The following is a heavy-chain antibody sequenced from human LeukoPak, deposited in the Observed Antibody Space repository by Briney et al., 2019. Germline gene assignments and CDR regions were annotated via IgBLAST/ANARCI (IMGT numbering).Heavy chain of an antibody. CDR1: GGSISSYY. V-gene: IGHV4-59*01. D-gene: IGHD3-10*01. Sequence: SETLSLTCTVSGGSISSYYWSWIQQPPGKGLEWIGYIYYSGSTNYNPSLKSRVTISVDTSKNQFSLKLSSVTAADTAVYYCAGGHYIWFGGRYAFDIWGQGTMVTVSS. CDR2: IYYSGST. J-gene: IGHJ3*02. CDR3: AGGHYIWFGGRYAFDI.